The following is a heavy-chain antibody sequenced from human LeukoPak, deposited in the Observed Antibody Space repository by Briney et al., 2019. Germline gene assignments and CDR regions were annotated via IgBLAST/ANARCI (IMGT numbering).Heavy chain of an antibody. V-gene: IGHV4-4*07. D-gene: IGHD3-3*01. CDR3: ARVIGGIHYDFWSGYYTFDY. Sequence: SETLSLTCTVSGGSISSYYWSWIRQPAGKGLEWIGRIYTSGSTNYNPSLKSRVTMSVDTSKNQFSLKLSSVTAADTAVYYCARVIGGIHYDFWSGYYTFDYWGQGTLVTVSS. CDR1: GGSISSYY. J-gene: IGHJ4*02. CDR2: IYTSGST.